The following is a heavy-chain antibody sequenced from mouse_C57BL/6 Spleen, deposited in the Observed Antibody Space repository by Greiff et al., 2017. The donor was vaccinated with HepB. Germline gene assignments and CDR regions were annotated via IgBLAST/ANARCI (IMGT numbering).Heavy chain of an antibody. J-gene: IGHJ2*01. CDR1: GYPFTSYW. D-gene: IGHD1-1*01. CDR3: AREGPITTDPHFAY. Sequence: QVQLQQPGAELVRPGSSVKLSCKASGYPFTSYWMHWVKQRPIQGLEWIGNIDPSDSETHYNQKFKDKATLTVDKSSSTAYMQLSSLTSEDSAVYYCAREGPITTDPHFAYWGQGTTLTVSS. V-gene: IGHV1-52*01. CDR2: IDPSDSET.